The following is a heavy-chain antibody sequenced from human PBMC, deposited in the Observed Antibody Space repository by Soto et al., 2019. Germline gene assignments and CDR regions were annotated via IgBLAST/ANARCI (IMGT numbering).Heavy chain of an antibody. CDR3: ARGDTSSWSYYFDY. V-gene: IGHV4-59*01. J-gene: IGHJ4*02. CDR2: IHYSGST. D-gene: IGHD6-13*01. CDR1: GGSISGSY. Sequence: SETLSLTXTVSGGSISGSYWSWIRQPPGKGLEWIGYIHYSGSTNYNSSLKSRVTISVDTSNNQFSLNLSSVTAADTAVYYCARGDTSSWSYYFDYWGQGILVTVSS.